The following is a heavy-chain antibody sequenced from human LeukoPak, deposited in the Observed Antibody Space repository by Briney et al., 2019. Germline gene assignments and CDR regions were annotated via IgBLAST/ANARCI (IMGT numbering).Heavy chain of an antibody. CDR1: GGSISSYY. Sequence: SETLSLTCTVSGGSISSYYWSWIRQPPGKGLEYIGYISYIGSTNYNPSLKSRVTISVDTSKNQFSLKLSSVTAADTAVYYCARDSSVWYFDCWGQGTLVTVSS. V-gene: IGHV4-59*01. CDR3: ARDSSVWYFDC. J-gene: IGHJ4*02. CDR2: ISYIGST. D-gene: IGHD6-19*01.